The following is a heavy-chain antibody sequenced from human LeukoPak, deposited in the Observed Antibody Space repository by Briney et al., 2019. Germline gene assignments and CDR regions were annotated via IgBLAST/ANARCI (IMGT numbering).Heavy chain of an antibody. J-gene: IGHJ4*02. D-gene: IGHD3-10*01. CDR3: FYWRFGGFDY. CDR2: ISYDGSNK. Sequence: PGGSLRLSCAASGFTFSSYGMHWVRQVPGKGLEWVAVISYDGSNKYYADSVKGRFTISRDNSKNTLYLQMNSLRAEDTAVYYCFYWRFGGFDYWGQGTLVTVSS. V-gene: IGHV3-30*03. CDR1: GFTFSSYG.